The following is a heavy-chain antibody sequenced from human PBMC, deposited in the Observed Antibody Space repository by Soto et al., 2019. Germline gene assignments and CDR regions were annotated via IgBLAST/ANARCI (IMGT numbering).Heavy chain of an antibody. CDR3: AKDQASGQGSFDS. J-gene: IGHJ4*02. CDR1: GFTFNIYG. CDR2: ISYDGSNQ. V-gene: IGHV3-30*18. Sequence: GGSLRLSCAASGFTFNIYGMHWVRQAPDKGLEWVALISYDGSNQYYADSVKGRFTISIDNSKNTLFLQMNSLRADDTAVYYCAKDQASGQGSFDSWGQGTLVTVSP.